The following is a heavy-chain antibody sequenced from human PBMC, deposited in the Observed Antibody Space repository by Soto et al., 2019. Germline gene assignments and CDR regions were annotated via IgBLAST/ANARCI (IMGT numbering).Heavy chain of an antibody. J-gene: IGHJ4*02. V-gene: IGHV4-30-4*01. D-gene: IGHD1-7*01. CDR3: ATMGTPATGLYYFDY. CDR1: GGSISSGNYY. Sequence: QVQLQESGPGLVKPSQTLSLTCTVSGGSISSGNYYWSWIRQSPGKGLEWIAFISYSGSTYYSASLKSRVTMSVDTSKNQFSLNLNFVTAADTAVYYCATMGTPATGLYYFDYWGQGTLVTVSS. CDR2: ISYSGST.